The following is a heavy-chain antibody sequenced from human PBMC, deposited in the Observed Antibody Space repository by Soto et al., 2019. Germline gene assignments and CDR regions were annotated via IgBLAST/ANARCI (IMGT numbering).Heavy chain of an antibody. CDR3: ATQADLAAAGHFDY. CDR2: FDPEDGET. V-gene: IGHV1-24*01. CDR1: GYTLTVLS. D-gene: IGHD6-25*01. J-gene: IGHJ4*02. Sequence: GASVKVSCKVSGYTLTVLSMHWVRQAPGKGLEWMGGFDPEDGETIYAQKFQGRVTMTEDTSTDTAYMELSSLRSEDTAVYYCATQADLAAAGHFDYWGQGTLVTVSS.